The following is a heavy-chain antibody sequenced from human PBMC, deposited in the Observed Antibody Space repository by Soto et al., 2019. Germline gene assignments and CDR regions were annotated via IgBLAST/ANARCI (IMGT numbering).Heavy chain of an antibody. CDR2: ISGSGGST. D-gene: IGHD3-9*01. V-gene: IGHV3-23*01. CDR3: ARVFYDDIMTDKGSNMDV. CDR1: GFTFSNYA. J-gene: IGHJ6*01. Sequence: VQLLESGGDLVQPGGSLRLSCEASGFTFSNYAMSWVRQAPGKGLEWVSVISGSGGSTNYADSAKGRFTISRDNSMDTLYLHMNSLRDENKAVYYCARVFYDDIMTDKGSNMDVWGQGNTVLVSS.